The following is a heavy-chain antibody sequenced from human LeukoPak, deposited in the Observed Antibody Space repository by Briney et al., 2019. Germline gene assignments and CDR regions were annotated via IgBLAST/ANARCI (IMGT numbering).Heavy chain of an antibody. V-gene: IGHV1-2*06. J-gene: IGHJ4*02. D-gene: IGHD3-10*01. Sequence: GASVKVSCKTSGYTFSDYSIHLLRQAPGQGLEWMGRINLNSGATSYAQNFQGRVTMTRDTSISTAYMELSGLTSDYTAVYYCAIGGSGSGYLYYFDYWGQGTLVSVSS. CDR2: INLNSGAT. CDR1: GYTFSDYS. CDR3: AIGGSGSGYLYYFDY.